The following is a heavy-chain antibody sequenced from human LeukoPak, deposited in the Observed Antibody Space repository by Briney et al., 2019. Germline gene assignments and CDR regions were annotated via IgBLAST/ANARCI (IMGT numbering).Heavy chain of an antibody. Sequence: SETLSLTCAVYGGSFSGYYWSWIRQPPGKGLEWIGEINHSGSTNYNPSLKSRVTISVDTSKNQFSLKLSSVIAADTAVYYCARESYYDILTGFYYYYMDVWGKGTTVTVSS. D-gene: IGHD3-9*01. CDR3: ARESYYDILTGFYYYYMDV. CDR1: GGSFSGYY. J-gene: IGHJ6*03. V-gene: IGHV4-34*01. CDR2: INHSGST.